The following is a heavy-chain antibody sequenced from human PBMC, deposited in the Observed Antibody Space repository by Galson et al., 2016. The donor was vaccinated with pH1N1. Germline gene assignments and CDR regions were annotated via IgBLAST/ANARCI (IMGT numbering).Heavy chain of an antibody. J-gene: IGHJ4*02. CDR3: ARNGYGDYEGYFDY. Sequence: PALVKPTQTLTLTFTFSGFSLSTSGVGVGWIRQPPGKALEWLALTYWDDDKRYSPSLKSRLTITKDTSKNQVVLTMTNMDPVDTATYYCARNGYGDYEGYFDYWGQGTLVTVSS. D-gene: IGHD4-17*01. CDR2: TYWDDDK. CDR1: GFSLSTSGVG. V-gene: IGHV2-5*02.